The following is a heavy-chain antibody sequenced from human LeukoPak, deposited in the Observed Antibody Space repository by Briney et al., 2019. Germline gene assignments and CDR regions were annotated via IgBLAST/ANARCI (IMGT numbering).Heavy chain of an antibody. D-gene: IGHD3-3*01. CDR1: GASISSNNW. V-gene: IGHV4-4*02. CDR2: IYHSGST. Sequence: SETLSLTCAVSGASISSNNWWWSWVRQPPGKGLEWIGEIYHSGSTNYNPSLKSRVTVSVDKSKNQFSLKLSSVTAADTAVYYCAREVHYDFWSGYDIDYWGQGTLVTVSS. J-gene: IGHJ4*02. CDR3: AREVHYDFWSGYDIDY.